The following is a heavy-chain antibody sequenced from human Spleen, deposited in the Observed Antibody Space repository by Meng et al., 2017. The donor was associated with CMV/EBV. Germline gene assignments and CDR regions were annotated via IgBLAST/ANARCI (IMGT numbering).Heavy chain of an antibody. D-gene: IGHD2-2*01. V-gene: IGHV3-15*01. Sequence: GESLKISCAASGFTFSSYEMNWVRQAPGKGLEWVGRIKSKTDGGTTDYAAPVKGRFTISRDDSKNTLYLQMNSLKTEDTAVYYCTTWGSTSCYPCDEDYYGMDVWGQGTTVTVSS. CDR2: IKSKTDGGTT. CDR3: TTWGSTSCYPCDEDYYGMDV. CDR1: GFTFSSYE. J-gene: IGHJ6*02.